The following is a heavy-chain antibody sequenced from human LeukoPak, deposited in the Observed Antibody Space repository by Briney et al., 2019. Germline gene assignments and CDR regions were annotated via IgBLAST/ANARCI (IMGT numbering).Heavy chain of an antibody. Sequence: ASVKVSCKTSGYTFTGYYMHWVRQAPGQGLEWMGWINPNSGGTNYAQKFQGRVTMTRDTSISTAYMELSRLRSDDTAVYYCARGAAVAEEDWFDPWGQGTLVTASS. V-gene: IGHV1-2*02. J-gene: IGHJ5*02. CDR2: INPNSGGT. D-gene: IGHD6-19*01. CDR1: GYTFTGYY. CDR3: ARGAAVAEEDWFDP.